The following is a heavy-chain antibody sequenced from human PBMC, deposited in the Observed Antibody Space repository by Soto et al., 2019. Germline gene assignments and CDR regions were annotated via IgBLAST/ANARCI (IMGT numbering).Heavy chain of an antibody. CDR1: GYTFTSYA. D-gene: IGHD2-2*01. CDR3: ARGTVVVPAAMVY. J-gene: IGHJ4*02. Sequence: QVQLVQSGAEVKKPGASVKVSCKASGYTFTSYAMHWVRQAPGQRLEWMGWINAGNGNTKYSQKFQGRVTITRDTSASTAYMELSSLRSEDTAVYYCARGTVVVPAAMVYWGQGTLVTGSS. CDR2: INAGNGNT. V-gene: IGHV1-3*01.